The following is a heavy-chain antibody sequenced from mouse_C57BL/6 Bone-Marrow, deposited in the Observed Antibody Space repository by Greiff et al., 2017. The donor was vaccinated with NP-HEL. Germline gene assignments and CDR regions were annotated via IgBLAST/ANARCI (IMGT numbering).Heavy chain of an antibody. J-gene: IGHJ3*01. D-gene: IGHD2-4*01. CDR3: ARDGYDYDEFAY. Sequence: EVKLMESGGGLVKPGGSLKLSCAASGFTFSSYAMSWVRQTPEKRLEWVATISDGGSYTYYPDNVKGRFTISRDNAKNNLYLQMSHLKSEDTAMYYCARDGYDYDEFAYWGQGTLVTVSA. CDR1: GFTFSSYA. V-gene: IGHV5-4*03. CDR2: ISDGGSYT.